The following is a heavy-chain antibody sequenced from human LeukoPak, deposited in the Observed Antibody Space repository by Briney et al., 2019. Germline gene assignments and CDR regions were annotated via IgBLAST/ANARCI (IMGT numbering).Heavy chain of an antibody. CDR2: IYHSGST. D-gene: IGHD4-17*01. V-gene: IGHV4-30-2*01. CDR1: GGSISSGGYS. CDR3: ARAAREDYDAFQH. Sequence: SETLSLTCAVSGGSISSGGYSWSWIRQPPGKGLEWIGYIYHSGSTYYNPSLKSRVTISVDRSKNQFSLKLSSVTAADTAVYYCARAAREDYDAFQHWGQGTLVTVSS. J-gene: IGHJ1*01.